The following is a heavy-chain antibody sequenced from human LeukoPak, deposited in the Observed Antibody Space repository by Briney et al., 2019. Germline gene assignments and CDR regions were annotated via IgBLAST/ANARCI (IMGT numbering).Heavy chain of an antibody. D-gene: IGHD6-13*01. CDR1: GGSIGTYY. CDR2: IYTSGST. Sequence: PSETLSLTCTVSGGSIGTYYWTWIRQPAGKGLEWIGRIYTSGSTNYNPSLKSRVTMSVDTSKNQFSLKLSSVTAADTAVYYCARLFIPWGVNASSSWYRDYWGQGTLVTVSS. J-gene: IGHJ4*02. V-gene: IGHV4-4*07. CDR3: ARLFIPWGVNASSSWYRDY.